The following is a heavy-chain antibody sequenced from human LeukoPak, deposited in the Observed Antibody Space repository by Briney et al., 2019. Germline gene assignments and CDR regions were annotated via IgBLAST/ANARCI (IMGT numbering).Heavy chain of an antibody. CDR3: ARGRYYDFWSGYSDYYYMDV. J-gene: IGHJ6*03. Sequence: PSETLSLTCAVYGGSFSGYYWSWIRHPPGKGLEWIGEINHSGSTNYNPSLKSRVTISVDTSKNQFSLKLSSVTAADTAVYYCARGRYYDFWSGYSDYYYMDVWGKGTTVTVSS. CDR2: INHSGST. CDR1: GGSFSGYY. V-gene: IGHV4-34*01. D-gene: IGHD3-3*01.